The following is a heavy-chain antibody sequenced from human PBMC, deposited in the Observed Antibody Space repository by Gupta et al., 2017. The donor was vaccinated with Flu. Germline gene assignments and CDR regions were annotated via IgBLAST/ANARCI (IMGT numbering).Heavy chain of an antibody. V-gene: IGHV1-2*02. Sequence: QVQLVQSGAEVKKPGASVKVSCKASGYTFTGYYMHWVRQAPGQGLEWMGWINPNSGGTNYAQKFQGRVTMTRDTSISTAYMELSRLRSDDTAVYYCARQGAAAAGSGHWFDPWGQGTLVTVSS. CDR1: GYTFTGYY. CDR2: INPNSGGT. CDR3: ARQGAAAAGSGHWFDP. D-gene: IGHD6-13*01. J-gene: IGHJ5*02.